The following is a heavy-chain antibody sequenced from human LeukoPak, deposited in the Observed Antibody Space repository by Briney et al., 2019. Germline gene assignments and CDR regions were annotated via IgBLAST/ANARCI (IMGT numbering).Heavy chain of an antibody. D-gene: IGHD4-17*01. CDR1: GGSFSGYY. Sequence: SETLSLTCAVYGGSFSGYYWSWIRQPPGKGLEWIGEINHSGSTNYNSSLKSRVTISVDTSKNQFSLKLSSVTAADTAVYYCGNYGDYGWGQGTLVTVSS. J-gene: IGHJ4*02. CDR2: INHSGST. V-gene: IGHV4-34*01. CDR3: GNYGDYG.